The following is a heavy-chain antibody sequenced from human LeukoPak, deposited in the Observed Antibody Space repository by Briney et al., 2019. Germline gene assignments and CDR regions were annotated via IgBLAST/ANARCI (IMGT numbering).Heavy chain of an antibody. CDR3: RVGATLFDY. CDR2: ISTYNGNT. Sequence: ASVKVSCRASGYTFTYYYIHWVRQAPGQGLEWMGWISTYNGNTNYAQKLQGRVTMTTDTSTSTAYMELRSLRSDDTAVYYCRVGATLFDYWGQGTLVTVSS. CDR1: GYTFTYYY. D-gene: IGHD1-26*01. J-gene: IGHJ4*02. V-gene: IGHV1-18*04.